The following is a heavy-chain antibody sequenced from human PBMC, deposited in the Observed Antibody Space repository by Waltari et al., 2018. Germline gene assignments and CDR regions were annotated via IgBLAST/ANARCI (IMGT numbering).Heavy chain of an antibody. V-gene: IGHV4-38-2*02. D-gene: IGHD6-13*01. Sequence: QVQLQESGPGLVKPSETLSLTCTVSGYSISSGYYWGWIRQPPGKGLEWIGNIYHSGTTYYNPSLKSRVMISVDTSKNQLSLKLNSVTAADTAVYYCARDRYSGSPKLYYFDYWGQGALVTVSS. CDR3: ARDRYSGSPKLYYFDY. J-gene: IGHJ4*02. CDR2: IYHSGTT. CDR1: GYSISSGYY.